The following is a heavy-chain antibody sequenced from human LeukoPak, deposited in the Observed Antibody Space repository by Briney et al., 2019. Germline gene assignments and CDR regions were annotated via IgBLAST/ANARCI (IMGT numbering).Heavy chain of an antibody. CDR1: GFTFSSYG. J-gene: IGHJ4*02. CDR2: ISYDGSNK. V-gene: IGHV3-30*18. CDR3: EKTGEYFDWPYYFDY. D-gene: IGHD3-9*01. Sequence: GGSLRLSCAASGFTFSSYGMHWVRQAPGKGLEWVAVISYDGSNKYYADSVKGRFTISRDNSKNTLYLQMNSLRAEDTAVYYCEKTGEYFDWPYYFDYWGQGTLVTVSS.